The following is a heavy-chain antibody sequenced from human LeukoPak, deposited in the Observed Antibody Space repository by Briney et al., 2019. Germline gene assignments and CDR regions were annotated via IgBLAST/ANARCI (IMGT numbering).Heavy chain of an antibody. Sequence: ESLKISCKGSGYSFTTHWIAWVRQMPGKGLEWMGIIYPTDSYTKYSPSFQGQVTISADKSITTAYLQWSRLKASDTAMYYCARSRYCSGGSCSGNAFDIWGQGTMVTVSS. V-gene: IGHV5-51*01. CDR1: GYSFTTHW. CDR3: ARSRYCSGGSCSGNAFDI. D-gene: IGHD2-15*01. CDR2: IYPTDSYT. J-gene: IGHJ3*02.